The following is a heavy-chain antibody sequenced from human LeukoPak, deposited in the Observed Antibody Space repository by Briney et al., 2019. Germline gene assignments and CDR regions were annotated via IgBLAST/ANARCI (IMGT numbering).Heavy chain of an antibody. J-gene: IGHJ5*02. V-gene: IGHV3-33*01. CDR3: ARGRSSGWYSRWFDP. CDR1: GFTFSSYG. D-gene: IGHD6-19*01. Sequence: GRSLRLSCAASGFTFSSYGMHGVRQAPGKGLEWVAVIWYDGSNKYYADSVKGRFTISRDNSKNTLYLQMNSLRAEDTAVYYCARGRSSGWYSRWFDPWGQGTLVTVSS. CDR2: IWYDGSNK.